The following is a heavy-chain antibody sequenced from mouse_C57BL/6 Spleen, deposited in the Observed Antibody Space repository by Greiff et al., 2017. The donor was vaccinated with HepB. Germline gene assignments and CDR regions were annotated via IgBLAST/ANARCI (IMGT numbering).Heavy chain of an antibody. Sequence: QVQLKESGPELVKPGASVKLSCKASGYTFTSYDINWVKQRPGQGLEWIGWIYPRDGSTKYNEKFKGKATLTVDTSSSTAYMELHSLTSEDSAVYFCAAYDYDVGDWFAYWGQGTLVTVSA. CDR2: IYPRDGST. D-gene: IGHD2-4*01. CDR1: GYTFTSYD. V-gene: IGHV1-85*01. CDR3: AAYDYDVGDWFAY. J-gene: IGHJ3*01.